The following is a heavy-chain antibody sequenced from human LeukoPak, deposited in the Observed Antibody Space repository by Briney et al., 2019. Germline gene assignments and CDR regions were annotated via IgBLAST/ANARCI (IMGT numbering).Heavy chain of an antibody. CDR2: ISSSSSTI. V-gene: IGHV3-48*01. Sequence: GGSLRLSCAASGFTFSSYSMNWVRQAPGKGLEWVSYISSSSSTIYYADSVEGRFTISRDNAKNSLYLQMNSLRAEDTAVYYCARDHDYGDYVCGFWVQGTLVTVSS. J-gene: IGHJ4*02. CDR1: GFTFSSYS. D-gene: IGHD4-17*01. CDR3: ARDHDYGDYVCGF.